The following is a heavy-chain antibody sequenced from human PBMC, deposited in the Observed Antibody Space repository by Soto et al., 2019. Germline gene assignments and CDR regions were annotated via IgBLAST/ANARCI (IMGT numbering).Heavy chain of an antibody. CDR2: IYSSGSA. D-gene: IGHD1-1*01. CDR3: ARGGTRSADLPTY. CDR1: GDSINNYY. Sequence: VRLQESGPGLVEPSETLSLTCSVSGDSINNYYWSWIRQPAGKGLEWIGRIYSSGSANYNPSLKTRGTMSVDTSKNQVFLSVTSATAADTDVYFCARGGTRSADLPTYWGQGIQVIVSS. J-gene: IGHJ4*02. V-gene: IGHV4-4*07.